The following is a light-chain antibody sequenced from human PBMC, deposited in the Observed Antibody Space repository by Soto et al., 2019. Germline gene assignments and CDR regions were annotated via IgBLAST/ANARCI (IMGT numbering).Light chain of an antibody. V-gene: IGKV1-5*03. CDR1: QSISTW. J-gene: IGKJ4*01. CDR3: QQYNTYPLT. CDR2: KAS. Sequence: DIQMTQSPSTLSESVGDRVTITCRASQSISTWLARYQQKPGKAPKLLIYKASSLEGGVPSRFGGSGSGTLFNITISSLHPDDFATYYCQQYNTYPLTFGGGTTVDIK.